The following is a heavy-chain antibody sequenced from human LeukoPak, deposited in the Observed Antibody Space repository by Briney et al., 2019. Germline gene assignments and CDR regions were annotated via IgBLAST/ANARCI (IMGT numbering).Heavy chain of an antibody. D-gene: IGHD2-2*01. J-gene: IGHJ3*02. CDR3: AKEIAYCSSTSCYPDDAFDI. V-gene: IGHV3-23*01. CDR1: GFTFSSYA. Sequence: GGSLRLSCAASGFTFSSYAMSWVRQAPGKGLEWVSGISGSGGSTYYADSVKGRFTISRDNSKNTLYLQMNSLRAEDTAVYYCAKEIAYCSSTSCYPDDAFDIWGQGTMVTVSS. CDR2: ISGSGGST.